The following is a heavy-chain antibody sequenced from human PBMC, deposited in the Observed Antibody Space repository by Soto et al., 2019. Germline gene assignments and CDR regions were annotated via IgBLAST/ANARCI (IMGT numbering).Heavy chain of an antibody. D-gene: IGHD1-26*01. V-gene: IGHV4-30-2*01. CDR1: GGSISSGGYS. CDR2: IYHSGST. Sequence: SETLSLTCAVSGGSISSGGYSWSWIRQPPGKGLEWIGYIYHSGSTYYNPSLKSRVTISVDRSKNQFSLKLSSVTAADTAVYYCARDKVMVGATPRYGMDVWGQGTTVTVSS. J-gene: IGHJ6*02. CDR3: ARDKVMVGATPRYGMDV.